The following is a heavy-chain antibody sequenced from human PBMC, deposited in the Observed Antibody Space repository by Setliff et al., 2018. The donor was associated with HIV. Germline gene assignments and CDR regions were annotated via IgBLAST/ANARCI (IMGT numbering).Heavy chain of an antibody. D-gene: IGHD6-19*01. J-gene: IGHJ4*02. V-gene: IGHV3-30*01. Sequence: PGGSLRLSCVASGFTFRTFAMHWVRQAPGKGLEWVSVISYDGSRTYYADSVKGRFTISRDNSKNTVYLQMNSLRAEDTAVYYCAKTSGWTTIDYWGQGTLVTVSS. CDR1: GFTFRTFA. CDR2: ISYDGSRT. CDR3: AKTSGWTTIDY.